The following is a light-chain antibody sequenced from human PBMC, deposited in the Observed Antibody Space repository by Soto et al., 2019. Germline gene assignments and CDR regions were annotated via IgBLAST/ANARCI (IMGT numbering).Light chain of an antibody. CDR1: SGHSSYA. J-gene: IGLJ2*01. CDR2: LNSDGSH. Sequence: QPVLTQSPSASASLGASVKLTCTLSSGHSSYAIAWHQQQPEKGPRYLMKLNSDGSHSKGDGIPDRFSGSSSGAERYLTISSLQSEDEADYYCQTWGPGGQVFGGGIKLNVL. V-gene: IGLV4-69*01. CDR3: QTWGPGGQV.